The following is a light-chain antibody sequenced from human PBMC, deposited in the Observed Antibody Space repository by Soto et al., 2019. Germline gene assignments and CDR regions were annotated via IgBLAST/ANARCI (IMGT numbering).Light chain of an antibody. CDR3: QQYNNWPPWT. V-gene: IGKV3-15*01. CDR2: GTS. J-gene: IGKJ1*01. Sequence: EIVLTQSPGTLCLSPWERATLSCRASRRVSSSALAWYQQRPGQAPRLLIYGTSTRDTGIPARFSGSGSGTEFTLTISSLQSEDFAVYYCQQYNNWPPWTFGQGTKVDIK. CDR1: RRVSSS.